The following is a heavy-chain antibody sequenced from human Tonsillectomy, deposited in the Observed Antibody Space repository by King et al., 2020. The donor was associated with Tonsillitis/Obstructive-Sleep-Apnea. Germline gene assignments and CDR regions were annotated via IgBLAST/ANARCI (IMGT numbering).Heavy chain of an antibody. CDR3: AGGYYDFWSGYYADY. J-gene: IGHJ4*02. CDR2: INHSGST. V-gene: IGHV4-34*01. D-gene: IGHD3-3*01. CDR1: GGSFSGYY. Sequence: VQLQQWGAGLLKPSETLSLTCAVYGGSFSGYYWSWIRQPPGKGLEWIGEINHSGSTNYNPSLKRRVTISVDTSKNQFSLKLSPVTAADTAVYYCAGGYYDFWSGYYADYWGQGTLVTVSS.